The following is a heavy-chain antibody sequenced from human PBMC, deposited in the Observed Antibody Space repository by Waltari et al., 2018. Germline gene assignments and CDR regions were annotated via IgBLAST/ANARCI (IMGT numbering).Heavy chain of an antibody. Sequence: EVQLVESGGGLVQPGGSLRLSCAASGFTFSSYWMSWVRQAPGKGLEGVAKIKQDGSEKDYVEYVKGGFTICRENAKNSLYLQMTSLRAEETAVYYCAREGFDPWGQGTLVTVSS. CDR2: IKQDGSEK. V-gene: IGHV3-7*01. J-gene: IGHJ5*02. CDR1: GFTFSSYW. CDR3: AREGFDP.